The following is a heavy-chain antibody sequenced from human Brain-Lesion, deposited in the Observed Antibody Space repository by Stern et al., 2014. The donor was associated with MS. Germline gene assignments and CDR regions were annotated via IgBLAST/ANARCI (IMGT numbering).Heavy chain of an antibody. Sequence: QVQLVQSGAEVKKPGSSVQVSCKASGGTFGTYPITWLRQAPGQGLEWIGRIIPIFGSPNYAQKFQGRVTITADRSTTTVYMKLSSLKSDDAAVYYCAKDGPALVTNWFDPWGRGTLVTVSS. J-gene: IGHJ5*02. D-gene: IGHD5-18*01. CDR3: AKDGPALVTNWFDP. V-gene: IGHV1-69*06. CDR2: IIPIFGSP. CDR1: GGTFGTYP.